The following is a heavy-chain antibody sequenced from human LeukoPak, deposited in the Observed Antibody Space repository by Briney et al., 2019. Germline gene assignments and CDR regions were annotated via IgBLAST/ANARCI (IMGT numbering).Heavy chain of an antibody. Sequence: GGSLRLSCAASGFTFSSYWMHWVRQAPGKGLVWVSGTNTDGSSTMYADSVKGRFTIARDNAKNTLYLQMNSLRAEDTAVYYCYGANAEHWGQGTLFTVSS. CDR2: TNTDGSST. V-gene: IGHV3-74*03. J-gene: IGHJ1*01. CDR3: YGANAEH. CDR1: GFTFSSYW. D-gene: IGHD4-23*01.